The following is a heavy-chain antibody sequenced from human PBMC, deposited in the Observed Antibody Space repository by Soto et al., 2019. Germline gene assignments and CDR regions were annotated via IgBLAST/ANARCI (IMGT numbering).Heavy chain of an antibody. CDR3: AKRIGYCSSTSCYDDYYYYYMDV. D-gene: IGHD2-2*01. Sequence: PGGSLRLSCAASGLTFSSYAMSWVRQAPGKGLEWVSAISGSGGSTYYADSVKGRFTISRDNSKNTLYLQMNSLRAEDTAVYYCAKRIGYCSSTSCYDDYYYYYMDVWGKGTTVTVSS. CDR1: GLTFSSYA. CDR2: ISGSGGST. V-gene: IGHV3-23*01. J-gene: IGHJ6*03.